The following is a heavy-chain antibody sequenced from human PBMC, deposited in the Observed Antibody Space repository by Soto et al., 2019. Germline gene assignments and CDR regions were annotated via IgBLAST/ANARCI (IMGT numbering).Heavy chain of an antibody. Sequence: SETLSLTCAVYGGSFSGYYWSWIRQPPGKGLEWIGEINHSGSTNYNPSLKSRVTISVDTSKNQFSLKLSSVTAADTAVYYCARGWLRTRFDYWGQGTLVTVSS. CDR3: ARGWLRTRFDY. D-gene: IGHD3-22*01. V-gene: IGHV4-34*01. J-gene: IGHJ4*02. CDR1: GGSFSGYY. CDR2: INHSGST.